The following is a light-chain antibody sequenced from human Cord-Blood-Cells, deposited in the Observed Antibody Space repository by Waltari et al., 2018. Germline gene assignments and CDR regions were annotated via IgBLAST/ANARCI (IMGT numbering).Light chain of an antibody. Sequence: QSVLTQPPSASGTPGQRVTISCSGSSSTIRSNTVNWYQQLPGTAPKLPIYSNNQRPSGVPYRFSGSESGTSASLAISGLQSEDEADYYCAAWDDSLNGYVFGTGTKVTVL. CDR3: AAWDDSLNGYV. V-gene: IGLV1-44*01. CDR2: SNN. J-gene: IGLJ1*01. CDR1: SSTIRSNT.